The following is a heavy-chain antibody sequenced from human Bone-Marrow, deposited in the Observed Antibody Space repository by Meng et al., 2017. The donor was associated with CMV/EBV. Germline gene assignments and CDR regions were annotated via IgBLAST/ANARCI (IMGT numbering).Heavy chain of an antibody. J-gene: IGHJ5*02. CDR2: INHSGST. CDR3: ARDFPGRAGTTPFALGLDP. Sequence: SETLSLTCAVYGGSFSDYYWSWIRQPPGKGLEWIGEINHSGSTNYNPPLKSRVTISIDTSKNQFSLELRSLTAADTAVYYCARDFPGRAGTTPFALGLDPWGQGTLVTVSS. V-gene: IGHV4-34*01. CDR1: GGSFSDYY. D-gene: IGHD1-1*01.